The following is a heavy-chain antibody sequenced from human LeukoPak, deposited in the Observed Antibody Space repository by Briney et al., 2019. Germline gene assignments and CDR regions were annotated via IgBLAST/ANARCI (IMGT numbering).Heavy chain of an antibody. Sequence: GGSLRLSCAASGFTFSSYEMNWVRQAPGKGLEWVSYISSSGSTIYYADSVKGRFTISRDNAKNSLYLQMNRLRAEDTAVYYCAELGITLIGGVWGKGTTVTTSS. CDR2: ISSSGSTI. CDR1: GFTFSSYE. V-gene: IGHV3-48*03. J-gene: IGHJ6*04. D-gene: IGHD3-10*02. CDR3: AELGITLIGGV.